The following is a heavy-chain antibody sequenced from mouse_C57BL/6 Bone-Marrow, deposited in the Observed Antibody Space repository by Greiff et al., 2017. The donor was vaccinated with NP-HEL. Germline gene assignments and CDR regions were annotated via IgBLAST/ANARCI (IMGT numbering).Heavy chain of an antibody. CDR1: GYTFTSYG. CDR2: IYPRSGNT. J-gene: IGHJ4*01. CDR3: ARRSLWYAMDY. V-gene: IGHV1-81*01. Sequence: LQESGAELARPGASVKLSCKASGYTFTSYGISWVKQRTGQGLEWIGEIYPRSGNTYYNEKFKGKATLTADKSSSTAYMELRSLTSEDSAVYFCARRSLWYAMDYWGQGTSVTVSS. D-gene: IGHD6-2*01.